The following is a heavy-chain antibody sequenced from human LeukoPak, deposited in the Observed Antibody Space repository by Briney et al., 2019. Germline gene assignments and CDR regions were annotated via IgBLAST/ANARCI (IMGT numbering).Heavy chain of an antibody. CDR3: ARASDYDNDSFHI. J-gene: IGHJ3*02. D-gene: IGHD5-12*01. CDR2: SSYGGST. CDR1: GGSISTYY. V-gene: IGHV4-59*01. Sequence: PSETLSLTCTVSGGSISTYYWNWIRQPPGGGLEWIGYSSYGGSTRYNLSLKSRVSIVVDTSKNQFSLKLSSVTAADTAVYYCARASDYDNDSFHIWGQGTLVTVSS.